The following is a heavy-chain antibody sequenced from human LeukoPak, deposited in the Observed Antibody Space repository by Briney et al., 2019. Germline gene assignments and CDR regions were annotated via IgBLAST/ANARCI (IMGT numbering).Heavy chain of an antibody. D-gene: IGHD3-3*01. CDR2: INPNSGGT. J-gene: IGHJ5*02. CDR1: GYSFTDYY. Sequence: ASVKVSCKASGYSFTDYYMHWVRQAPGQGLEWMGWINPNSGGTDYAQKFQGRVTMTRDTSISTAYMELSRLRSDDTAVYYCARGGGRITIFGVVIGNWFDPWGQGTLVTVSS. CDR3: ARGGGRITIFGVVIGNWFDP. V-gene: IGHV1-2*02.